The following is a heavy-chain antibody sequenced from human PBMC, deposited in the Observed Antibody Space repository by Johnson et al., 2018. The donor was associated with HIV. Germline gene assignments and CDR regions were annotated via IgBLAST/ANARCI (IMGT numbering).Heavy chain of an antibody. D-gene: IGHD3-10*01. CDR3: AKALLLWFGEALHAFDI. J-gene: IGHJ3*02. Sequence: VQLVESGGGVVQPGRSLRLSCAASGFSVRTNYMSWVRQAPGKGLEWVPVIYSGGSTSYADSVKGRFTISRDNSKNTLYLQMNSLRAEDTAVYYCAKALLLWFGEALHAFDIWGQGTMVTVSS. V-gene: IGHV3-66*01. CDR1: GFSVRTNY. CDR2: IYSGGST.